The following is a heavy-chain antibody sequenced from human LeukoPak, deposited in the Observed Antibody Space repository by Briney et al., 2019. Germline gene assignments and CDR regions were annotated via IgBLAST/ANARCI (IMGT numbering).Heavy chain of an antibody. V-gene: IGHV1-2*02. Sequence: GASVKVSCKASGYTFTGYYMHWVRQAPGQGLEWMGWINPNSGGTNYAQKFQGRVTMTRDTSISTAYMELSRLRSDDTAVYYCARALPPDSSGYYSDYWGQGTLVTVSS. J-gene: IGHJ4*02. CDR2: INPNSGGT. CDR3: ARALPPDSSGYYSDY. D-gene: IGHD3-22*01. CDR1: GYTFTGYY.